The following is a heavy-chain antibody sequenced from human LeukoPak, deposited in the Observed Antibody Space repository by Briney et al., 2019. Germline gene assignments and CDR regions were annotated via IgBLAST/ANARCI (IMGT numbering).Heavy chain of an antibody. CDR1: GFTFSSYA. CDR2: ISGSGGST. V-gene: IGHV3-23*01. J-gene: IGHJ6*03. Sequence: PGGSLRLSCGASGFTFSSYAMSWVRQAPGEGLEWVSAISGSGGSTYYADSVKGRFTISRDNSKNTLYLQMNSLRAEDTAVYYCAKVVYQLPSDHMDVWGKGTTVTVSS. CDR3: AKVVYQLPSDHMDV. D-gene: IGHD2-2*01.